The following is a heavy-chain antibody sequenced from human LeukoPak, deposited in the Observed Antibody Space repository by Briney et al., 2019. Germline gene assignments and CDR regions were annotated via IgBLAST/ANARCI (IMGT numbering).Heavy chain of an antibody. D-gene: IGHD3-10*01. V-gene: IGHV1-46*01. CDR1: GYTFTSYY. CDR2: INPSGGST. CDR3: AAIFSSIIGWFDP. Sequence: ASVKVSCKASGYTFTSYYMHWVRQAPGQGLEWVGIINPSGGSTSYAQKFQARVTMTRDTSTSTVYMELSSLRSEDTAVYYCAAIFSSIIGWFDPWGPGTLVTVSS. J-gene: IGHJ5*02.